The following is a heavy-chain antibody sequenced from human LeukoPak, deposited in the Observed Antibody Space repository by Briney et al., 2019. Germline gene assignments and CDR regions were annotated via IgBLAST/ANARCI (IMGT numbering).Heavy chain of an antibody. CDR3: VRSGGY. Sequence: GGSLRLSCAASGFSFSGHWMNWVRQPPGKGLEWVANIKEDGSEKYYVDSVKGRFTISRDNAKNSLCLQMNSLRAEDTAIYYCVRSGGYWGQGTLVTVSS. J-gene: IGHJ4*02. CDR2: IKEDGSEK. D-gene: IGHD1-26*01. CDR1: GFSFSGHW. V-gene: IGHV3-7*05.